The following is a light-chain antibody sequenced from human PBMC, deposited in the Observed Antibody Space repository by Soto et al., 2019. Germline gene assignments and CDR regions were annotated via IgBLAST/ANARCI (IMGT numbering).Light chain of an antibody. Sequence: EIVMTQSPATLSVSPGERATLSCRASQSVKTFLVWYQQKPGQAPRLLIYDASNRATGIPARFSGSGSGTDFTRTISSLEPEDFAVYYCQQRSNWPPITFGQGTRLEI. V-gene: IGKV3-11*01. J-gene: IGKJ5*01. CDR3: QQRSNWPPIT. CDR2: DAS. CDR1: QSVKTF.